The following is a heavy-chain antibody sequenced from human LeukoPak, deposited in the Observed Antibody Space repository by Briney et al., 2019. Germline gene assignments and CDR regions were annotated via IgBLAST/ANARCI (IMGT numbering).Heavy chain of an antibody. J-gene: IGHJ5*02. CDR1: GLTFSSYA. Sequence: GGSLRLSCAASGLTFSSYAMSWFRQAPGKGLDWVSAISSSGGSTYYADSVKWRFTISRVNSKNMLHLQMNSLRADYTAVYSCAKDPPHMATVTHTWVDPWGQGTLVTVSS. CDR3: AKDPPHMATVTHTWVDP. CDR2: ISSSGGST. V-gene: IGHV3-23*01. D-gene: IGHD5-12*01.